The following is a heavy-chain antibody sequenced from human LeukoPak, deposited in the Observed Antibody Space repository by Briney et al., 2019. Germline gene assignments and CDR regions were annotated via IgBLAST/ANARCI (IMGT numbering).Heavy chain of an antibody. CDR3: ATKTRELGDYYYGMDV. CDR1: GFTFSSYW. Sequence: GGSLRLSCAASGFTFSSYWMHWVRQAPGKGLVWVSRINSDGSSTSYADSVKGRFTISRDNAKNTLYLQMNSLRAEDTAVYYCATKTRELGDYYYGMDVWGQGTMVTVSS. D-gene: IGHD3-10*01. J-gene: IGHJ6*02. CDR2: INSDGSST. V-gene: IGHV3-74*01.